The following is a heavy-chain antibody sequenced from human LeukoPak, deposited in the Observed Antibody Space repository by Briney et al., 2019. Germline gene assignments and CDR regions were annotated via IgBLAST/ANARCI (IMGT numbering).Heavy chain of an antibody. Sequence: GGSLRLSCAASGFTFSSYAMSWVRQAPGKGLEWVSLISWDGGSTYYADSVKGRFTISRDNSKNSLYLQMNSLRTEDTALYYCAKEGADYGDLDAFDIWGQGTMVTVSS. CDR2: ISWDGGST. D-gene: IGHD4-17*01. CDR1: GFTFSSYA. CDR3: AKEGADYGDLDAFDI. J-gene: IGHJ3*02. V-gene: IGHV3-43*02.